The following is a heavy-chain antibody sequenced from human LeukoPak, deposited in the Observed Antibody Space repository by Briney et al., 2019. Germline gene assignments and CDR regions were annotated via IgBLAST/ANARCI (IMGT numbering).Heavy chain of an antibody. CDR1: GDSIRSGYYY. CDR2: VYHTGSP. Sequence: SETLSLTCAVSGDSIRSGYYYWVWIRQPPGKGLEWIGSVYHTGSPSYNPSLKSRVTMSVDASKNQFSLKLTSVTATDTAVYYCARNVSSHQRGNCFDPWGQGTLVIVSS. J-gene: IGHJ5*02. D-gene: IGHD6-19*01. V-gene: IGHV4-39*01. CDR3: ARNVSSHQRGNCFDP.